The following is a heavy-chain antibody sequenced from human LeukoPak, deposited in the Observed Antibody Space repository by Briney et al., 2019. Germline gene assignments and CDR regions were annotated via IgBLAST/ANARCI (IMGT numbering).Heavy chain of an antibody. Sequence: GGSLRLSCAPSGFTFSNYGMHWVRQAPGKGLEWVAVRLHDGSRKYYADSVKGRFTISRDNSENTLYLQMNSLRAEDTAVYYCARSLERDYHGSGSYYMNNWFDPWGQGTLVTVSS. CDR1: GFTFSNYG. V-gene: IGHV3-33*01. J-gene: IGHJ5*02. CDR2: RLHDGSRK. CDR3: ARSLERDYHGSGSYYMNNWFDP. D-gene: IGHD3-10*01.